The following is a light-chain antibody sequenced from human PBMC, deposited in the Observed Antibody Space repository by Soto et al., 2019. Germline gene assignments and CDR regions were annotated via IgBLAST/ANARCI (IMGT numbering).Light chain of an antibody. CDR2: LND. J-gene: IGLJ1*01. V-gene: IGLV1-44*01. Sequence: QSVLTQPPSAPETPGQRVTISCSGSSSNIGGNTVNWYQQLPGTAPKLLIYLNDQRTSGVPDRFSGSKSGTSASLAISGLQSHDEADYYCEAWDDSLNGYVFGTGTKVTVL. CDR1: SSNIGGNT. CDR3: EAWDDSLNGYV.